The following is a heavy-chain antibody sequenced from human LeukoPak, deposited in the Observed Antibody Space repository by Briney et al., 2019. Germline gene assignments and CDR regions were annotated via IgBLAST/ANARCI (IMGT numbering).Heavy chain of an antibody. CDR3: TTFYHEYSPY. CDR2: IKSNADGGTP. V-gene: IGHV3-15*01. Sequence: PGVSLRLSCAASGFSFMNAWMIWVRQAPGKGLEWVGRIKSNADGGTPDYAAPARGRFTISRDDSKNTLYLQMNSLKTEDTAVYYCTTFYHEYSPYWGRGTLVTVSS. J-gene: IGHJ4*02. CDR1: GFSFMNAW. D-gene: IGHD2/OR15-2a*01.